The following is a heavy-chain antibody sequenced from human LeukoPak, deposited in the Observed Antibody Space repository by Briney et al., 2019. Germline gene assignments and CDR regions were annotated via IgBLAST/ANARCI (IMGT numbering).Heavy chain of an antibody. CDR2: IKSKTDGGTT. CDR1: GFTFSNAW. D-gene: IGHD2-21*01. CDR3: TTTRTAYSGDGYFQH. V-gene: IGHV3-15*01. J-gene: IGHJ1*01. Sequence: GGSLRLSCAASGFTFSNAWMSWVRQAPGKGLEWVGRIKSKTDGGTTDYAAPVKGRFTISRDDSKNTLYLQMNSLKTEDTAVYYCTTTRTAYSGDGYFQHWGQGTLVTVSS.